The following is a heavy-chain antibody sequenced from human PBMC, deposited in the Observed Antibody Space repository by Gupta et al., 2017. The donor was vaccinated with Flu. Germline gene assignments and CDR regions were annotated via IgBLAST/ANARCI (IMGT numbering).Heavy chain of an antibody. Sequence: QVQLQQWGAGLLKPSETLSLTCAVYGGSFSGYYWSWIRQPPGKGLEWIGEINHSGSTNYNPSLKSRVTISVDTSKNQFSLKLSSVTAADTAVYYCARGGGSIVVVPAVRNWFDPWGQGTLVTVSS. CDR1: GGSFSGYY. D-gene: IGHD2-2*01. CDR3: ARGGGSIVVVPAVRNWFDP. CDR2: INHSGST. J-gene: IGHJ5*02. V-gene: IGHV4-34*01.